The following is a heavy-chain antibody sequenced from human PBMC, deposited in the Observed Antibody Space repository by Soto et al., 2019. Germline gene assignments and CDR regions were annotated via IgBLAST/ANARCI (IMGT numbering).Heavy chain of an antibody. J-gene: IGHJ4*02. CDR3: ARGQQVSTIRGVQGFDY. D-gene: IGHD3-10*01. Sequence: EVQLVETGGGLIQPRGSLRLSCAASGFSISSNYMTWVRQAPGKGLEWVSLLYSGGTSYYADSVKGRFAISRDNSKNTLFLQMNRLKTEDTAVYYCARGQQVSTIRGVQGFDYWGQGTLVTVSS. V-gene: IGHV3-53*02. CDR1: GFSISSNY. CDR2: LYSGGTS.